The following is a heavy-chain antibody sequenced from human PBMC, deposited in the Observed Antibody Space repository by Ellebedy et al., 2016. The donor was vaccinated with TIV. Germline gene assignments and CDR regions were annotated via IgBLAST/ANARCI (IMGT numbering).Heavy chain of an antibody. V-gene: IGHV3-7*02. CDR3: AGYCTRTSCYRGTYYGMDV. Sequence: GESLKISCAASGFTFSSDWMTWVRQAPGKGLEWVANIKQDGGEKYYVDSVKGRFTISRDHAKNSLYLQMNSLRAEDTAVYYCAGYCTRTSCYRGTYYGMDVWGQGTTVTVSS. CDR1: GFTFSSDW. J-gene: IGHJ6*02. D-gene: IGHD2-2*02. CDR2: IKQDGGEK.